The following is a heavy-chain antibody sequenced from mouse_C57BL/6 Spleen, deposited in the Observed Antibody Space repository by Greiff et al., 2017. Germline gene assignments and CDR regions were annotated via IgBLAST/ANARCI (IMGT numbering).Heavy chain of an antibody. J-gene: IGHJ2*01. CDR1: GYTFTSYW. CDR2: IHPNSGST. Sequence: QVQLKQSGAELVKPGASVKLSCKASGYTFTSYWMHWVKQRPGPGLEWIGMIHPNSGSTNYNEKFKSKATLTVDKSSSTAYMQLSSLTSEDSAVYYCASPRWLLQDYWGQGTTLTVSS. V-gene: IGHV1-64*01. CDR3: ASPRWLLQDY. D-gene: IGHD2-3*01.